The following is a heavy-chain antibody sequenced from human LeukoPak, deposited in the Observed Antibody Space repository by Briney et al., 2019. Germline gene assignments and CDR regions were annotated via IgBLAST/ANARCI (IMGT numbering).Heavy chain of an antibody. Sequence: PSETLSLTCTVSGGSISSYYWSWIRQPPGKGLEWIGSIYYSGSTYYDPSLKSRVTISVDTSKNQFSLKLSSVTAADTAVYYCARRALIAVAGTRHFDYWGQGTLVTVSS. D-gene: IGHD6-19*01. CDR1: GGSISSYY. V-gene: IGHV4-59*05. CDR3: ARRALIAVAGTRHFDY. CDR2: IYYSGST. J-gene: IGHJ4*02.